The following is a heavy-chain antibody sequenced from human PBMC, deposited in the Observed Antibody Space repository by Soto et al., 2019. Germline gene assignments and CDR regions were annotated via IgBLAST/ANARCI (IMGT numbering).Heavy chain of an antibody. CDR2: IDPSGYVT. Sequence: KVSCKASGYSFNSYYIHWVRQAPGQGLEWMGMIDPSGYVTTYAQKFQGRVTMTRDTSTSTVYMELSSPRSEDTAVHYCSSGHCSGGSCYITGYWGQGTLVTVSS. J-gene: IGHJ4*02. D-gene: IGHD2-15*01. V-gene: IGHV1-46*02. CDR3: SSGHCSGGSCYITGY. CDR1: GYSFNSYY.